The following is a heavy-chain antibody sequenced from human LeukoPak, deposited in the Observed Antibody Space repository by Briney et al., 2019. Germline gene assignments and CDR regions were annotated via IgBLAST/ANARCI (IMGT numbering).Heavy chain of an antibody. CDR3: ARDQGYSSSWLPDAFDI. CDR1: GLRFRNYG. CDR2: IYYDGSNQ. Sequence: GGSLRLSCVVSGLRFRNYGMHWVRQAPGKGLEWVAVIYYDGSNQYYADSVKGRFTVSRDNAKNTLYLQMDSLRAEDTAVYYCARDQGYSSSWLPDAFDIWGQGTMVTVSS. J-gene: IGHJ3*02. D-gene: IGHD6-13*01. V-gene: IGHV3-33*01.